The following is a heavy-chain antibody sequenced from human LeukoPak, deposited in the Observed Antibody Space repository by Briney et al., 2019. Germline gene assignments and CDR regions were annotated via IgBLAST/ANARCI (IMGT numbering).Heavy chain of an antibody. V-gene: IGHV4-59*08. CDR1: GASTSSFS. J-gene: IGHJ3*02. CDR2: IHYSGST. D-gene: IGHD5-12*01. Sequence: SETLSLTCTVSGASTSSFSWSWIRQPPGKGPEWIGYIHYSGSTNYNSSLKSRVTISVDTSKNQFSLKLSSVTAADTAVYYCARHGGETIVATILHAFDIWGQGTMVTVSS. CDR3: ARHGGETIVATILHAFDI.